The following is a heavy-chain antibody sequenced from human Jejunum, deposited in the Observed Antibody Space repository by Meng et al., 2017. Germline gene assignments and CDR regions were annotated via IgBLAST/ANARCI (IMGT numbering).Heavy chain of an antibody. CDR3: ARASYSYDSWFDP. CDR2: IYNNGKS. Sequence: QLQLQESGPGLVKPSETPSPSCTVSGGSISSRSYYWVWIRQSPGKGLEWIGQIYNNGKSYYNPSLKSRVTMSVDTSRSQFSLNLNTVTAADTAVYYCARASYSYDSWFDPWGQGTLVTVSS. D-gene: IGHD5-18*01. J-gene: IGHJ5*02. V-gene: IGHV4-39*01. CDR1: GGSISSRSYY.